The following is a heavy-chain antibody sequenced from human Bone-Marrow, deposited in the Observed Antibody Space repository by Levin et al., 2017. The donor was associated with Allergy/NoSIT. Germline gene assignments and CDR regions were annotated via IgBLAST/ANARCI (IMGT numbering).Heavy chain of an antibody. V-gene: IGHV3-20*04. Sequence: GESLKISCAASGFTFDANGMSWVRQAPGKGLEWVSGINWNGGSTGYADSVKGRFTISRDNAKNSLYLQMNSLRAEDTALYYCARVSYGSGSYYFDCWGQGTLVTVSS. J-gene: IGHJ4*02. CDR2: INWNGGST. D-gene: IGHD3-10*01. CDR3: ARVSYGSGSYYFDC. CDR1: GFTFDANG.